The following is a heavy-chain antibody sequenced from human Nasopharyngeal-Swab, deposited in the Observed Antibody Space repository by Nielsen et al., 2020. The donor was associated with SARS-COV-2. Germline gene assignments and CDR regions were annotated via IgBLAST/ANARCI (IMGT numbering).Heavy chain of an antibody. CDR2: ISGSGGST. CDR3: AKDGGDYDYSAG. V-gene: IGHV3-23*01. Sequence: ETLSLTCAASGFTFSSYAMSWVRQAPGKGLEWVSAISGSGGSTYYADSVKGRFTISRDNSKNTLYLQMNSLRAEDTAVYYCAKDGGDYDYSAGWGQGTLVTVSS. J-gene: IGHJ4*02. CDR1: GFTFSSYA. D-gene: IGHD5-12*01.